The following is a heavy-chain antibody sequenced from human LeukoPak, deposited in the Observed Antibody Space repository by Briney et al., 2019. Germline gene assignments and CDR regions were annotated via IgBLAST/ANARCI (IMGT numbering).Heavy chain of an antibody. J-gene: IGHJ2*01. CDR3: ARASGPWYFDL. Sequence: PSETLSLTCTVSGASITSDHWSWIRQPPGKGLEWIAYFYHTGSTNYNPSLRSRVTISVDTSKNQFSLKLSSVTAADTAVYYCARASGPWYFDLWGRGALVTVSS. CDR2: FYHTGST. D-gene: IGHD3-10*01. V-gene: IGHV4-59*12. CDR1: GASITSDH.